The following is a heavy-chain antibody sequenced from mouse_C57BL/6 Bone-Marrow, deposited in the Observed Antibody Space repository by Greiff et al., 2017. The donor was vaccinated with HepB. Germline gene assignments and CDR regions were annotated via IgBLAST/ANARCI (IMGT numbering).Heavy chain of an antibody. V-gene: IGHV1-72*01. J-gene: IGHJ2*01. Sequence: QVQLQQPGAELVKPGASVKLSCKASGYTFTSYWMHWVKQRPGRGLEWIGRIDPNSGGTKYNEKFKSKATLTVDKPSSTAYMQLSSLTSEDSAVYYCARSGITTVERSYYFDYWGQGTTLTVSS. CDR2: IDPNSGGT. D-gene: IGHD1-1*01. CDR1: GYTFTSYW. CDR3: ARSGITTVERSYYFDY.